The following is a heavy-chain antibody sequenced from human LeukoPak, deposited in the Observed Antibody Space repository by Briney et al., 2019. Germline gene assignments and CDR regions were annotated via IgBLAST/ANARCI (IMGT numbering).Heavy chain of an antibody. CDR1: RYTLTELP. V-gene: IGHV1-24*01. CDR2: FDPEDGET. D-gene: IGHD3-22*01. J-gene: IGHJ4*02. CDR3: ATDPPSSGYYTGFDY. Sequence: ASVKVSCKVSRYTLTELPMHWVRQAPGKGLEWMGGFDPEDGETIYAQKFQGRVTMTEDTSTDTAYMELSSLRSEDTAVYYCATDPPSSGYYTGFDYWGQGTLVTVSS.